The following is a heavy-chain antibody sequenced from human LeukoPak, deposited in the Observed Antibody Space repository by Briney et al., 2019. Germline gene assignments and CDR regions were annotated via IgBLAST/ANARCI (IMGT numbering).Heavy chain of an antibody. CDR1: GFSLSTSGMC. CDR2: IDWDDDK. J-gene: IGHJ6*02. CDR3: ARILEMATTTYYYYYGMDV. D-gene: IGHD5-24*01. Sequence: VSGPTLVNPTHTLTLTCTFSGFSLSTSGMCVSWIRQPPGKALEWLALIDWDDDKYYSTSLKTRLTISKDTSKNQVVLTMTNMDPVDTATYYCARILEMATTTYYYYYGMDVWGQGTTVTVSS. V-gene: IGHV2-70*01.